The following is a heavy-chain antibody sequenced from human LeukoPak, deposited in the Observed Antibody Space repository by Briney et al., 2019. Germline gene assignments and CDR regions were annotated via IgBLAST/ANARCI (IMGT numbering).Heavy chain of an antibody. V-gene: IGHV3-21*04. CDR2: IGSASSYV. D-gene: IGHD6-19*01. J-gene: IGHJ4*02. CDR3: ATSIGVAVAFDF. CDR1: GFTVSSNY. Sequence: MSGGSLRLSCAASGFTVSSNYMSWVRQAPGKGLEWVAFIGSASSYVFYADSVKGRFTISRDNAKNSLYLQMNSLKAEDTAIYYCATSIGVAVAFDFWGQGTLVTVSS.